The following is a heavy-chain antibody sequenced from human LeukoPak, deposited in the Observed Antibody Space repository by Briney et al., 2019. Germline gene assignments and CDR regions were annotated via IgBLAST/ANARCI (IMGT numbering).Heavy chain of an antibody. Sequence: SETLSLTCTVSCGSISIYYWSWIRQPAGKGLEWIGRIYTSGSTNYNPSLKSRVTMSVDTSKNQFSLKLSSVTAADTAVYYCARSGSSWYLSPFDYWGQGTLVTVSS. CDR1: CGSISIYY. V-gene: IGHV4-4*07. D-gene: IGHD6-13*01. CDR3: ARSGSSWYLSPFDY. J-gene: IGHJ4*02. CDR2: IYTSGST.